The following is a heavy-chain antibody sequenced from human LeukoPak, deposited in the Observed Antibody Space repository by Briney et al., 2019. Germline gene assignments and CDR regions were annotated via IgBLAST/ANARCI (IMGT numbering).Heavy chain of an antibody. J-gene: IGHJ5*02. CDR1: GGSLSGYY. D-gene: IGHD3-3*01. Sequence: SETLSLTCAVYGGSLSGYYWSWIRQPPGKGLEWIGEINHSGSTNHNPSLKSRVTISVDTSKNQFSLKLSHVTAADTAVYYCARGVTIFGVVIRRGKNWFDPWGQGTRVRVST. CDR3: ARGVTIFGVVIRRGKNWFDP. V-gene: IGHV4-34*01. CDR2: INHSGST.